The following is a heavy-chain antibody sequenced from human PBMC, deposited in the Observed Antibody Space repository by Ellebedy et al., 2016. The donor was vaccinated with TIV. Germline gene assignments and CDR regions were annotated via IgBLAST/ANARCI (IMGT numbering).Heavy chain of an antibody. CDR2: IIPILGIA. V-gene: IGHV1-69*04. J-gene: IGHJ4*02. Sequence: SVKVSXXASGGTFSSYAISWVRQAPGQGLEWMGRIIPILGIANYAQKFQGRVTITANKSTSTAYMELSSLRSEDTAVYYCATSGVDTAMVIDYWGQGTLVTVSS. CDR1: GGTFSSYA. D-gene: IGHD5-18*01. CDR3: ATSGVDTAMVIDY.